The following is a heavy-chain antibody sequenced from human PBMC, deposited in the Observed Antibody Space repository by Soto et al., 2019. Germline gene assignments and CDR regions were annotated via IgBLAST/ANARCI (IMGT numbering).Heavy chain of an antibody. CDR2: IYYSGST. V-gene: IGHV4-31*03. Sequence: QVQLQESGPGLVKPSQTLSLTCTVSGRSISSGGYYWSWIRQHPGKGLEWIEYIYYSGSTYYNPSLKSRVTISVDTSRNHFCLKLSSVTAADTAVYYCAREDGSRDYYGSGNWFDPWGQGTLVTVSS. CDR1: GRSISSGGYY. J-gene: IGHJ5*02. CDR3: AREDGSRDYYGSGNWFDP. D-gene: IGHD3-10*01.